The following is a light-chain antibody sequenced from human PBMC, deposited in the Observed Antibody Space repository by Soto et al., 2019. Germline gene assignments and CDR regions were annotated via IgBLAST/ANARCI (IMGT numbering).Light chain of an antibody. V-gene: IGKV3-20*01. Sequence: EMVLTQSPGTLSLSPLDRSTLSFISIQSVSSNFLAWYQEKPGQAPRLLIYGASSRATGIPDRFSGSGSGTDFTLTISRLEPEDFAVYYCRQYGRSLGFAFGGGTKVDIK. CDR2: GAS. CDR1: QSVSSNF. CDR3: RQYGRSLGFA. J-gene: IGKJ4*01.